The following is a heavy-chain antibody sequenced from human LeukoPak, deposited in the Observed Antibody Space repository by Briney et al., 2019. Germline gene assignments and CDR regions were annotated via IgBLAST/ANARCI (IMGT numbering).Heavy chain of an antibody. CDR1: GGSISSGGYS. Sequence: SETLSLTCAVSGGSISSGGYSWSWTRQPPGKGLEWIGYIYHSGSTYYNPSLKSRVTISVDRSKNQFSLKLSSVTAADTAVYYCARSPTRDYIFDYWGQGTLVTVSS. CDR2: IYHSGST. V-gene: IGHV4-30-2*01. D-gene: IGHD3-10*01. J-gene: IGHJ4*02. CDR3: ARSPTRDYIFDY.